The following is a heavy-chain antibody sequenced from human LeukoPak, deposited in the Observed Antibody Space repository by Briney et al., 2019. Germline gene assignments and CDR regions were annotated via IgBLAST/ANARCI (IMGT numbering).Heavy chain of an antibody. CDR1: GFTFSSYA. D-gene: IGHD3-10*01. Sequence: PGRSLRLSCAASGFTFSSYAMHWVRHAPGKGLEWVAFIRYDGNIKYYADSVKGRFTISRDNSKNTLYLQLNGLRAEETAVFYCAKAESHYYGSGSYSFDHWGQGTLVTVSS. CDR3: AKAESHYYGSGSYSFDH. CDR2: IRYDGNIK. V-gene: IGHV3-30-3*01. J-gene: IGHJ4*02.